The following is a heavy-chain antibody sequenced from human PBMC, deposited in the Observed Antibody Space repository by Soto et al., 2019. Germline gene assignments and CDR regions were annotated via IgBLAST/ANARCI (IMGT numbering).Heavy chain of an antibody. CDR1: GFTFSSHW. CDR2: INSDGSTT. CDR3: ARDSSPYYDFWSGFYTYFAY. D-gene: IGHD3-3*01. Sequence: GGSLRLSCAVSGFTFSSHWMHWVRQAPGKGLVWVSRINSDGSTTNYADSVKGRFTISRDNAKNTLYLQMNSLRADDTAVYYCARDSSPYYDFWSGFYTYFAYWGQGALVTVSS. V-gene: IGHV3-74*01. J-gene: IGHJ4*02.